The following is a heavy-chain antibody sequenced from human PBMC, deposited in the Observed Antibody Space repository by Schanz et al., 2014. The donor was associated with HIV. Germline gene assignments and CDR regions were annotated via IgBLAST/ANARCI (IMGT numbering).Heavy chain of an antibody. D-gene: IGHD2-15*01. J-gene: IGHJ4*01. Sequence: VQLVESGGGVVQPGRSLRLSCAGSGFSFDTFGIHWVRQAPGKGLEWVSSISESGGRTYYADSVNGRFTISRDNSKNTLYLQMNSLRVEDTAVYYCVRDAAGRFSDRSPGYWGQGTLVIVSS. CDR1: GFSFDTFG. CDR3: VRDAAGRFSDRSPGY. CDR2: ISESGGRT. V-gene: IGHV3-23*04.